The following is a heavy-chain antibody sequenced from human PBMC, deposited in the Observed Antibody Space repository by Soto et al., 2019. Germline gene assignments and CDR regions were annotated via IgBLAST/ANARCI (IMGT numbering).Heavy chain of an antibody. J-gene: IGHJ6*03. D-gene: IGHD3-10*01. CDR2: INHSGST. V-gene: IGHV4-34*01. CDR3: ARVRAMVRGVKTHYYYYMDV. Sequence: QVQLQQWGAGLLKPSETLSLTCAVYGGSFSGYYWSWIRQPPGKGLEWIGEINHSGSTNYNPSLKSRVTILVDSSKNQFSLKLSSVTAADTAVYYCARVRAMVRGVKTHYYYYMDVWGKGTTVTVSS. CDR1: GGSFSGYY.